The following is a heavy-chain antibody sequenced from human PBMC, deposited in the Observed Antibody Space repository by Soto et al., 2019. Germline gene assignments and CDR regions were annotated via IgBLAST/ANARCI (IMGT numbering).Heavy chain of an antibody. J-gene: IGHJ4*02. CDR1: GGSISSGDYY. D-gene: IGHD3-10*01. V-gene: IGHV4-30-4*01. CDR2: IYYSGST. Sequence: SETLSLTCTVSGGSISSGDYYWSWIRQPPGKGLEWIGYIYYSGSTYYNPSLKSRVTISVDTSKNQFSLKLSSVTAADTAVYYCARYHYYGSGSDYWGQGTLVTVSS. CDR3: ARYHYYGSGSDY.